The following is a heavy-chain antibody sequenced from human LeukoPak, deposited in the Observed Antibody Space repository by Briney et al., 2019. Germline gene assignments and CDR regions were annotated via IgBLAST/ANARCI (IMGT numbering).Heavy chain of an antibody. CDR2: IYYSGST. CDR3: ARARQTISPYGMDV. CDR1: GGSFSGYY. V-gene: IGHV4-31*11. J-gene: IGHJ6*02. D-gene: IGHD3-3*01. Sequence: SETLSLTCAVYGGSFSGYYWSWIRQHPGKGLEWIGYIYYSGSTYYNPSLKSRVTISVDTSKNQFSLKLSSVTAADTAVYYCARARQTISPYGMDVWGQGTTVTVSS.